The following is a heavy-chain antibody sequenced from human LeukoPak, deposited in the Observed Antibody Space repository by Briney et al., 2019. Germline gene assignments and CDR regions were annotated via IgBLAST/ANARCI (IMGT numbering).Heavy chain of an antibody. D-gene: IGHD5-18*01. CDR3: ARVVYSYGWYYGMDV. Sequence: SETLSLTCTVSGGSISSGSYYWSWIRQPAGKGLEWIGRIYTSGSTNYNPSLKSRVTISVDTSKNQFSLKLSSVTAADTAVYYCARVVYSYGWYYGMDVWGQGTTVTVSS. CDR1: GGSISSGSYY. J-gene: IGHJ6*02. V-gene: IGHV4-61*02. CDR2: IYTSGST.